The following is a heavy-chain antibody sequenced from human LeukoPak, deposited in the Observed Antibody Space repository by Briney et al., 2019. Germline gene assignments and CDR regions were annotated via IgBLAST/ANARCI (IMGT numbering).Heavy chain of an antibody. V-gene: IGHV1-46*01. Sequence: ASAKVSCKAPGYTFTSYFMHWVRQAPGHGLEWMGMIDPSGGSTSYAQKFQGRVTMTRDTSTSTVYMELSSLRSEDTAVYYCARGPHLGLDHWGQGTLVTVSS. CDR1: GYTFTSYF. CDR2: IDPSGGST. CDR3: ARGPHLGLDH. J-gene: IGHJ4*02.